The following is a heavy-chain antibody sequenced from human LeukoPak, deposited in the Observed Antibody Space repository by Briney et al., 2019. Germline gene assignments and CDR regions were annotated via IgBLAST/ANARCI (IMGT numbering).Heavy chain of an antibody. D-gene: IGHD3-9*01. CDR1: GGSVSSNSAA. J-gene: IGHJ6*02. CDR2: TYYRSKWYN. CDR3: AREVLRYFDWLLVPMDV. V-gene: IGHV6-1*01. Sequence: SQTLSLTCAISGGSVSSNSAAWNWIRQSPSRGLEWLGRTYYRSKWYNDYAVSVKSRITINPDTSKNQFSLQLNSVTPEDTAVYYCAREVLRYFDWLLVPMDVWGQGTTVTVSS.